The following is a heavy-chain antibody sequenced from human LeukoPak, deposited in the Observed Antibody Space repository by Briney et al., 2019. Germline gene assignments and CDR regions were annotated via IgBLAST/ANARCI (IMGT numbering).Heavy chain of an antibody. D-gene: IGHD4-17*01. J-gene: IGHJ4*02. CDR3: ARDPYGDAY. CDR2: ISGSSSVK. CDR1: GFTFSTYE. Sequence: GGSLRLSCAASGFTFSTYEMNRVRQAPGKGLEWVSSISGSSSVKYYADSVKGRFTISRDNAKNSLYLQMNSLRAEDTAVYYCARDPYGDAYWGQGTLVTVSS. V-gene: IGHV3-21*01.